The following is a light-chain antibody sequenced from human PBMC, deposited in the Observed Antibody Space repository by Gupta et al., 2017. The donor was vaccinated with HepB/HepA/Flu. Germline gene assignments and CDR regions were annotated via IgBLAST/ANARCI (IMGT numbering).Light chain of an antibody. CDR2: WAS. J-gene: IGKJ3*01. CDR1: QSVLYSSNNKNY. V-gene: IGKV4-1*01. CDR3: QQHYSFPLS. Sequence: DIVMTQSPDSLAVSLGERATINCKSSQSVLYSSNNKNYLAWYQQKPGQPPKLLIYWASTRESGVPDRFSGGGSGTDFTLTISSLQAEDVAVYYCQQHYSFPLSFGPGTKVDIK.